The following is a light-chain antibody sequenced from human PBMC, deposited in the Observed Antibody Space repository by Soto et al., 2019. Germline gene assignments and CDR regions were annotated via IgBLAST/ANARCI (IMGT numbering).Light chain of an antibody. Sequence: QSVLTQPPSASGTPGQRVTISCSGTTSNIGTNTVTWYQQLPGTAPNVLIFGNDRRPSGVPDRFSGSKSGTSASLAISGLQPEDEADYSCAVWDDNLNGVIFGGRTKLTVL. V-gene: IGLV1-44*01. CDR3: AVWDDNLNGVI. CDR1: TSNIGTNT. J-gene: IGLJ2*01. CDR2: GND.